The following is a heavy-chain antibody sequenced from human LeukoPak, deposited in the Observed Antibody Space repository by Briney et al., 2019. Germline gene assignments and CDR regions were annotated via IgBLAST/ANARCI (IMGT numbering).Heavy chain of an antibody. CDR3: ARLVARYYDILTGYSEQDY. CDR1: GGSISSGSYY. CDR2: IYTSGST. Sequence: SETLSLTCTVAGGSISSGSYYWSWIRQPAGKGLEWIGSIYTSGSTNYNPSLKSRVTISVDTSKNQFSLKLRSVTAADTAVYYCARLVARYYDILTGYSEQDYWGQGTLVTVSS. V-gene: IGHV4-61*02. D-gene: IGHD3-9*01. J-gene: IGHJ4*02.